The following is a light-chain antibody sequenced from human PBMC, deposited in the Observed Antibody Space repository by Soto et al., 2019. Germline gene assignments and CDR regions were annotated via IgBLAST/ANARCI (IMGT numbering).Light chain of an antibody. Sequence: EIVLPQSPATLSLSPGERATLSCRASQSVSSYLAWYQQKPGQAPRLLIYDASNRATGIPARFSGSGSGTDFTLTISDVEPEDFAVYYCHQRQSWPRTFGQGAKVDIK. CDR1: QSVSSY. CDR3: HQRQSWPRT. CDR2: DAS. J-gene: IGKJ1*01. V-gene: IGKV3-11*01.